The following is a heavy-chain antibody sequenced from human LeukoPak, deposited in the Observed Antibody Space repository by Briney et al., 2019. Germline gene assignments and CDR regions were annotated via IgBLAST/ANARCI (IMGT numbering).Heavy chain of an antibody. Sequence: SEALSLTCTVSGGSIGTYYWSWVRQSPGAGLEWIGYIYVTGTRYNPYLQSRVTISVDRSRNQFFLKMTSVTAADTAVYYCARHIGGGIEDMDVWGRGTKVTVSS. J-gene: IGHJ6*03. CDR3: ARHIGGGIEDMDV. CDR1: GGSIGTYY. D-gene: IGHD3-16*02. CDR2: IYVTGT. V-gene: IGHV4-59*08.